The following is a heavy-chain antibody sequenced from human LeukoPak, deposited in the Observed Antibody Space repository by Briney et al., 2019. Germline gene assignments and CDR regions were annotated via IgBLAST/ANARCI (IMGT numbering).Heavy chain of an antibody. CDR3: VREYFGQLY. Sequence: SGGSLRLSCAASGFTHNWMQWVRQAPGKGLVWVSHINDGGSDTKYADSVKGRFTISRDNAKNTVYLQMDSLRAEDTAIYYCVREYFGQLYWGQGTRVTVSS. CDR2: INDGGSDT. D-gene: IGHD1-1*01. CDR1: GFTHNW. J-gene: IGHJ4*02. V-gene: IGHV3-74*01.